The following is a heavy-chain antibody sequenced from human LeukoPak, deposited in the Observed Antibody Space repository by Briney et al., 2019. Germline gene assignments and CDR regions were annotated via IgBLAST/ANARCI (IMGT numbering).Heavy chain of an antibody. V-gene: IGHV4-34*01. CDR2: INHSGGT. CDR3: ARHLLDGYRLPSGYWFDP. CDR1: GGSFSGYY. Sequence: SETLSLTCAVYGGSFSGYYWSWIRQPPGKVLEWIGEINHSGGTNYNPSLKSRVTISVDTSKNQFSLKLSSVTAADTAVYYCARHLLDGYRLPSGYWFDPWGQGTLVTVSS. J-gene: IGHJ5*02. D-gene: IGHD5-12*01.